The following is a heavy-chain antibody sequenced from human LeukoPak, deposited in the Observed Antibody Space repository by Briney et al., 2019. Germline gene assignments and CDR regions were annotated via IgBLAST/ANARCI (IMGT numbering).Heavy chain of an antibody. CDR3: ARDGERDIAVAGIFDY. V-gene: IGHV4-59*01. CDR1: GGSISSYY. D-gene: IGHD6-19*01. J-gene: IGHJ4*02. Sequence: SETLSLACTVSGGSISSYYWSWIRQPPGKGLEWIGYIYYSGSTNYNPSLKSRVTISVDTSKNQFSLKLSSVTAADTAVYYCARDGERDIAVAGIFDYWGQGTLVTVSS. CDR2: IYYSGST.